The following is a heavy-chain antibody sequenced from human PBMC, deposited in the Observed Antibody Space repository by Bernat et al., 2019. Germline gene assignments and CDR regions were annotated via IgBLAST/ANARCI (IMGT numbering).Heavy chain of an antibody. CDR2: IYWDDDK. CDR1: GFSLSTSGVG. CDR3: SHSVAAVLCAFDI. D-gene: IGHD6-13*01. V-gene: IGHV2-5*02. J-gene: IGHJ3*02. Sequence: QITLKESGPTLVKPTQTLTLTCTFSGFSLSTSGVGVGWIRQLPGKALEWLALIYWDDDKRYRSSLKSRVPITKDTPKNPVVLTMTNLDPVDTAPYYCSHSVAAVLCAFDIRDQGTMVTVSS.